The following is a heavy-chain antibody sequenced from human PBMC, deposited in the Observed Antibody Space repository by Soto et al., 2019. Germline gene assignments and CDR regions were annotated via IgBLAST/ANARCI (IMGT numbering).Heavy chain of an antibody. CDR3: AGLGMVAAHREFDP. V-gene: IGHV4-4*02. D-gene: IGHD2-15*01. CDR1: SGTISSSNW. J-gene: IGHJ5*02. CDR2: INQSGSP. Sequence: QVQLQESGPGLVKPSGTLSLTCAVSSGTISSSNWWTWVRQPPGKGLEWLGEINQSGSPNYNPSPRSRVTISVDKSKSQFFLKLSSVTAADTAIYYCAGLGMVAAHREFDPWGQGTLVTVSS.